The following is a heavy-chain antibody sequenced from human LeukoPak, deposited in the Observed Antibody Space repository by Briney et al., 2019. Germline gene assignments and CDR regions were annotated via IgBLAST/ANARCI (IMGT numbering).Heavy chain of an antibody. CDR1: GYIFTSYG. J-gene: IGHJ5*02. CDR3: ARDLVHHRLLATNYSWFDP. D-gene: IGHD3-10*01. V-gene: IGHV1-18*01. CDR2: INTYNGNT. Sequence: ASVKVSCKASGYIFTSYGISWVRQAPGQGLEWMGWINTYNGNTKYAQKVQGRVTMTTDTSTSTAHMEVRSLRSDDTAVYYCARDLVHHRLLATNYSWFDPWGQGTLVTVSS.